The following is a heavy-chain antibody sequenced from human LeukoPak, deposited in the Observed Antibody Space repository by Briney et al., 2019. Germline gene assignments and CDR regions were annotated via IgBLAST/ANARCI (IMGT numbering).Heavy chain of an antibody. CDR3: ARTSNLPVSNGYYYYGMDV. V-gene: IGHV4-30-4*01. CDR1: GGSISSGDYY. CDR2: IYYSGCT. Sequence: PSETLSLTCTVSGGSISSGDYYWSWIRQPPGKGLEWIGYIYYSGCTYYNPSLKSRVTISVDTSKNQFSLKLSSVTAADTAVYYCARTSNLPVSNGYYYYGMDVWSQGTTVTVSS. D-gene: IGHD2-8*01. J-gene: IGHJ6*02.